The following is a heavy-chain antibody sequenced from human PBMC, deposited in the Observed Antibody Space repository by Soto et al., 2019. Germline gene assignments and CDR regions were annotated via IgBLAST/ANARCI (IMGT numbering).Heavy chain of an antibody. D-gene: IGHD2-8*01. Sequence: PXEXLKISCKGSGYXFTSYWVSWMRHMPGKGLEWMGRIDPSDSYNNYSPSFQGHVTISADKSISTAYLQWSSLKDSDTAMYYCARLRVYCTNGVCYGMDVWGQGTTVTVSS. CDR2: IDPSDSYN. CDR3: ARLRVYCTNGVCYGMDV. V-gene: IGHV5-10-1*01. J-gene: IGHJ6*02. CDR1: GYXFTSYW.